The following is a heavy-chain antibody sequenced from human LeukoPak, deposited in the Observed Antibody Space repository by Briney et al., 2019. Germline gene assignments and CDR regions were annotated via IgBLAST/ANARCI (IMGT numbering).Heavy chain of an antibody. CDR2: IYPGDSDT. D-gene: IGHD3-10*01. Sequence: GEALKISCKGSGYSFTSYWIGWGRQMPGKGLEWMGIIYPGDSDTRYSPSFQGQVTISADKSISTAYLQWSSLKASDTAMYYCARLFMVRGVITPFDYWGQGTLVTVSS. CDR3: ARLFMVRGVITPFDY. CDR1: GYSFTSYW. V-gene: IGHV5-51*01. J-gene: IGHJ4*02.